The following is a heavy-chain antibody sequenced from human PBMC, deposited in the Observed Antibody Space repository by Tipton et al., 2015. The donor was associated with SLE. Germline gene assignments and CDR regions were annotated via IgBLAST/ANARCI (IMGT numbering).Heavy chain of an antibody. CDR2: LNLDSGGS. J-gene: IGHJ4*02. D-gene: IGHD3-10*01. Sequence: QLVQSEAEVRKPGASVKVSCKASGSPFSDYYIHWVRQAPGQGLVWMGRLNLDSGGSDYAQQFRDRLSMTRDTSVSTAFMELSGLRSDDTAVYFCARDSDDVVHFDSWGQGTLVTVAS. V-gene: IGHV1-2*06. CDR1: GSPFSDYY. CDR3: ARDSDDVVHFDS.